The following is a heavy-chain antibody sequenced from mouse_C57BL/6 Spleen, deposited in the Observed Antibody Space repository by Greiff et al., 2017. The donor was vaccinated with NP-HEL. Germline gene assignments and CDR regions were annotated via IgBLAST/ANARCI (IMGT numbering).Heavy chain of an antibody. CDR1: GYAFSSYW. J-gene: IGHJ2*01. Sequence: VQLQQSGAELVKPGASVKISCKASGYAFSSYWMNWVKQRPGKGLEWIGQIYPGDGDTNYNGKFKGKATLTADKSSRTAYMPLSSLTSEDSAVYFCAGGGMVTTGYYFDYWGQGTTLTVSS. CDR3: AGGGMVTTGYYFDY. D-gene: IGHD2-2*01. V-gene: IGHV1-80*01. CDR2: IYPGDGDT.